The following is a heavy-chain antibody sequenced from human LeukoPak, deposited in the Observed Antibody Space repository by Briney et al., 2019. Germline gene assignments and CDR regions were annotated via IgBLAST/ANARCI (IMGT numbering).Heavy chain of an antibody. CDR2: IYYSGST. Sequence: SETLSLTCTVSGGSISSNDYYWSWIRQPPGKGLEWIGYIYYSGSTYYNPSLKSRVTISVDTSKNQFSLKLTSVTAADTAVYYCARHSRQRRRHWFDPWGQGTLVTVSS. J-gene: IGHJ5*02. D-gene: IGHD6-25*01. V-gene: IGHV4-39*01. CDR1: GGSISSNDYY. CDR3: ARHSRQRRRHWFDP.